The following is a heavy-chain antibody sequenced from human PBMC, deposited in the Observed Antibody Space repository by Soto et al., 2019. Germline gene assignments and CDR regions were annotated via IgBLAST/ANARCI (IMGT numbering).Heavy chain of an antibody. V-gene: IGHV3-74*01. J-gene: IGHJ4*02. CDR2: INSDGSST. CDR1: GFTFSSYW. D-gene: IGHD2-8*01. CDR3: AREPGYRKKYCPNCVCSSYYFHY. Sequence: EVQLVESGGGLVQPGGSLRLSCAASGFTFSSYWMHWVRQAPGKGLVWVSRINSDGSSTSYADSVKGRFTISRDNTNNTLQLQMKSLRAEHTDVYDCAREPGYRKKYCPNCVCSSYYFHYWGQGTLVTVSA.